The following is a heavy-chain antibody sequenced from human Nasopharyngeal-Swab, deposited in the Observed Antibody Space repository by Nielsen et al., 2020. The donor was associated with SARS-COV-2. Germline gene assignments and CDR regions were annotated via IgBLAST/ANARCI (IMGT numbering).Heavy chain of an antibody. CDR3: AKGTKGSGGNY. J-gene: IGHJ4*02. V-gene: IGHV3-74*01. D-gene: IGHD6-25*01. CDR1: GFTFSIYL. Sequence: GESLKISCASSGFTFSIYLMHLVRQAPGKGLVWVSRINSDGSSTSYADSVKGRFTISRDNAKNTLYLQMNSLRAEDTAVYYCAKGTKGSGGNYWGQGTLVTVSS. CDR2: INSDGSST.